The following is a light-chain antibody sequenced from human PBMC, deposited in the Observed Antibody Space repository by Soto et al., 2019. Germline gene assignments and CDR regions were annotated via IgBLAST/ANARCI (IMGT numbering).Light chain of an antibody. Sequence: QSALTQPASVSGSPGQSITIACTGTTRDVGSYNLVSWYQQRPGEAPKLIISEVRNRPSGISYRFTGSKSGNTASLTISGLQAEDAADYYCSSYTTTSTLVFCGGTKLTVL. V-gene: IGLV2-14*01. J-gene: IGLJ3*02. CDR2: EVR. CDR1: TRDVGSYNL. CDR3: SSYTTTSTLV.